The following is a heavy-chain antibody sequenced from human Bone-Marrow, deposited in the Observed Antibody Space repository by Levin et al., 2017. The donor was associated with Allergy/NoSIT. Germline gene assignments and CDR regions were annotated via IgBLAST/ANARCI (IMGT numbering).Heavy chain of an antibody. CDR1: GFTFSTYF. D-gene: IGHD5-12*01. Sequence: PGGSLRLSCAASGFTFSTYFMFWVHQAPGKSLEWLSAINGRGDNTYYADSVKGRFTISRDNSKNTLYLQMSSLRAEDTALYYCAKDRAGEPGYDYWGQGTLVTVSS. J-gene: IGHJ4*02. CDR2: INGRGDNT. V-gene: IGHV3-23*01. CDR3: AKDRAGEPGYDY.